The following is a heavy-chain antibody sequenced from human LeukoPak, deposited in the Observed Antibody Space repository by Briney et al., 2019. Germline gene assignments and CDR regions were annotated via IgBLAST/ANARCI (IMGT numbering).Heavy chain of an antibody. D-gene: IGHD4-17*01. CDR3: ARDLYGDYSFDY. CDR2: ISSSTYI. V-gene: IGHV3-21*01. Sequence: GGSLRLSCAASGFTFISYTMNWVRQAPGKGLEWVSSISSSTYIYYADSLKGRFTISRDNAKNSLYLQMNSLRAEDTAVYYCARDLYGDYSFDYWGQGTPVTVSS. CDR1: GFTFISYT. J-gene: IGHJ4*02.